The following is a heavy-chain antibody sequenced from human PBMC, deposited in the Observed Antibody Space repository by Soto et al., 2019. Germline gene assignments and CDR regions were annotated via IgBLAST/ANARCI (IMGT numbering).Heavy chain of an antibody. Sequence: GGPLRLSCAASGFSFDEYTMNWVRQAPGKGLEWVSGIYGAASGIYYADSVKGRFTISRDNSRNTVYLQMNNLRAEDTAVYYCAKDRHPDGVWDIDWWGQGARVTVSS. V-gene: IGHV3-23*01. J-gene: IGHJ4*02. CDR1: GFSFDEYT. CDR3: AKDRHPDGVWDIDW. CDR2: IYGAASGI. D-gene: IGHD4-17*01.